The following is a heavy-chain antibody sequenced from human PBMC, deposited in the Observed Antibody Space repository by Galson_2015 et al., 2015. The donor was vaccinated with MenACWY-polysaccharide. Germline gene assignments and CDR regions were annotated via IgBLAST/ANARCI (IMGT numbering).Heavy chain of an antibody. D-gene: IGHD2-15*01. V-gene: IGHV3-33*01. J-gene: IGHJ3*02. Sequence: SLRLSCAASGSRFSHSGMHWVRQAPGKGLEWVAVIQYDGSNKVYADSVKGRCTISRDNSKNTLYLQMNSLRAEDTAVYYCAREGSRIVFHAFDTWGQGTLLTVSS. CDR3: AREGSRIVFHAFDT. CDR1: GSRFSHSG. CDR2: IQYDGSNK.